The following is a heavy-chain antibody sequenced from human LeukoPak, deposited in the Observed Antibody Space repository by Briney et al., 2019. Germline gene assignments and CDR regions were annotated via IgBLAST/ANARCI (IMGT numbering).Heavy chain of an antibody. CDR3: AKYMGYCSSTSCIDYYYYYGMDV. J-gene: IGHJ6*02. CDR2: ISWNSGSI. V-gene: IGHV3-9*01. Sequence: GGSLRLSCAASGFTFDDYAMHWVRQAPGKGLEWVSGISWNSGSIGYADSVKGRFTISRDNAKNSLYLQMNSLRAEDTALYYCAKYMGYCSSTSCIDYYYYYGMDVWGQGTTVTVSS. CDR1: GFTFDDYA. D-gene: IGHD2-2*01.